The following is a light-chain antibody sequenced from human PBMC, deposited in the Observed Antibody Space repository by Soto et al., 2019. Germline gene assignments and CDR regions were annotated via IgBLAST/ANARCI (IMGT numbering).Light chain of an antibody. Sequence: EVVLTQSPATLSLSPGERATLSCTTSHTISLNYVAWYQQKPGQAPRLLMYAASARAAGIPDRFIGSGSGTDFTLTINGLEPEESAVYFCQQYSESPRAFGPGTKVDI. V-gene: IGKV3-20*01. CDR2: AAS. J-gene: IGKJ3*01. CDR1: HTISLNY. CDR3: QQYSESPRA.